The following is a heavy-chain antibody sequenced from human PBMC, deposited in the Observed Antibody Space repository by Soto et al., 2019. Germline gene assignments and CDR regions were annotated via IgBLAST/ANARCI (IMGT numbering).Heavy chain of an antibody. V-gene: IGHV3-11*01. CDR2: ISGSGTTI. J-gene: IGHJ4*02. Sequence: GSLRLSCAAAGLCLSSSYITWIRQPPGKGLEWLSYISGSGTTIHYADSVKGRFIVSRDNARNSLYLQMNSLRAEDTAFYYCASDPYYYSSEYWGQGILVTVSS. CDR1: GLCLSSSY. D-gene: IGHD3-10*01. CDR3: ASDPYYYSSEY.